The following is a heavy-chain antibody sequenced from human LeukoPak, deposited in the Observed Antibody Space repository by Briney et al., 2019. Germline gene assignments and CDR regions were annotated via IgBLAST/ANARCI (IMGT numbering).Heavy chain of an antibody. CDR3: ARGRTYYDFWSGYYSVNWFDL. CDR1: GYTFTSYG. D-gene: IGHD3-3*01. CDR2: ISAYNGNT. V-gene: IGHV1-18*01. Sequence: ASVKVSCKASGYTFTSYGISWVRQAPGQGLEWMGWISAYNGNTNYAQKLQGRVTMTTDTSTSTAYMELRSLRSDDTAVYYCARGRTYYDFWSGYYSVNWFDLWGQGTLVTVSS. J-gene: IGHJ5*02.